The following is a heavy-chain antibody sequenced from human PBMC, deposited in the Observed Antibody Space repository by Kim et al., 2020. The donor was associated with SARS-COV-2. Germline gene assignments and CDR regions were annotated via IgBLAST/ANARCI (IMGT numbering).Heavy chain of an antibody. CDR1: GDSINNFF. CDR3: ARAKPFNFWYHFDS. J-gene: IGHJ4*01. CDR2: IFHTGETT. V-gene: IGHV4-59*01. Sequence: SETLSLTCSVSGDSINNFFWGWIRQSPGRGLEWIAFIFHTGETTYFNPSLKSRVTISLDKSRSQFSLDLLSVTAADSATYYCARAKPFNFWYHFDSWG. D-gene: IGHD6-13*01.